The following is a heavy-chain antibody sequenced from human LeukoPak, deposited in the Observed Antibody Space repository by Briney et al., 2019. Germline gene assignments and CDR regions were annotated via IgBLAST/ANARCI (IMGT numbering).Heavy chain of an antibody. J-gene: IGHJ4*02. CDR2: IYYSGST. Sequence: SETLSLTCTVSGGSISSNSYYWGWIRQPPGKGLEWIGCIYYSGSTYYNPSLKSRVTISVDTSKNQFSLKLSSVTAADTAVYYCANGGGEWYYYGSGTPEWVYWGQGTLVTVSS. V-gene: IGHV4-39*01. CDR1: GGSISSNSYY. CDR3: ANGGGEWYYYGSGTPEWVY. D-gene: IGHD3-10*01.